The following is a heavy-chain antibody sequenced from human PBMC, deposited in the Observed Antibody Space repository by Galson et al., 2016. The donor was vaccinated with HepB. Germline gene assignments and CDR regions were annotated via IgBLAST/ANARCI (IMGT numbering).Heavy chain of an antibody. CDR3: AREVITRMDSDAFDR. J-gene: IGHJ3*01. D-gene: IGHD2-21*01. CDR2: ISYTGSS. V-gene: IGHV4-31*03. Sequence: TLSLTCSVSGDSIANRNYFWAWIRHHPGKGLEWIGYISYTGSSHYNPSLASRHTISVDTSKNQFSLKVSSVTTADTAVYYCAREVITRMDSDAFDRWGQGTMVTASS. CDR1: GDSIANRNYF.